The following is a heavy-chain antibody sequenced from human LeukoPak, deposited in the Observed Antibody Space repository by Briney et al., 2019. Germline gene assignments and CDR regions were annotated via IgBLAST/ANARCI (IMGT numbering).Heavy chain of an antibody. Sequence: GGSLRLSCAASVFTFSDHYMSWIRQAPWKGLEWFSYISTSGTTIYYAGSVKGRFTIFRENTKNSLYLQMNSLRAEDTAVYYCARGGSSWSSDYWGQGTLVTVSS. CDR1: VFTFSDHY. D-gene: IGHD6-13*01. V-gene: IGHV3-11*01. CDR3: ARGGSSWSSDY. J-gene: IGHJ4*02. CDR2: ISTSGTTI.